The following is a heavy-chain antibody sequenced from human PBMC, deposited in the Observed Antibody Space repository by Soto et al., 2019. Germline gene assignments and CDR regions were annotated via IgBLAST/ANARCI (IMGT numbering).Heavy chain of an antibody. CDR3: AHRILGRAFDY. Sequence: QITLKESGPTLVKPTQTLTLTCTFSGFSLSTSGVGVGWIRQPPGKAPEWLAIIYWDDDKRYSPFLKSGLTISKDTSKNQVVLTMTNVDPVDTDTYYCAHRILGRAFDYWGQGTLVTVSS. CDR1: GFSLSTSGVG. J-gene: IGHJ4*02. CDR2: IYWDDDK. V-gene: IGHV2-5*02. D-gene: IGHD2-15*01.